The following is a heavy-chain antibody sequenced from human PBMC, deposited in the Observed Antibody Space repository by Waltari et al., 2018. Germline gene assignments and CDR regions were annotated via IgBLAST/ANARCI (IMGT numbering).Heavy chain of an antibody. Sequence: EVQLVESGGGLVKPGGSLSLPCPASGFTFSSYSMNCARQAPGKGLEWVSSISSSSSYIYYADSVKGRFTISRDNAKNSLYLQMNSLRAEDTAVYYCARDSSYEKTDYWGQGTLVTVSS. CDR2: ISSSSSYI. CDR3: ARDSSYEKTDY. CDR1: GFTFSSYS. V-gene: IGHV3-21*01. D-gene: IGHD5-18*01. J-gene: IGHJ4*02.